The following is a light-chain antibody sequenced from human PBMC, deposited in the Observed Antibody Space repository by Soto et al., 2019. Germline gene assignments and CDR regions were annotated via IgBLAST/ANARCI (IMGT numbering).Light chain of an antibody. CDR2: DVP. CDR1: SSDVGGYKY. J-gene: IGLJ1*01. CDR3: SSYTSSSSYV. V-gene: IGLV2-14*01. Sequence: QSALTQPASVSGSPGQSITISCTGTSSDVGGYKYVSWYQQHPDKAPKLIIYDVPNRPSGISNRFSGPKSGNTASLTISGLQAEDEADYYCSSYTSSSSYVLGTGTKVTVL.